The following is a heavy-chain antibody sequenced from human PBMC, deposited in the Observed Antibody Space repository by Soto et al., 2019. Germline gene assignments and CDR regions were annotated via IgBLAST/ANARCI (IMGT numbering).Heavy chain of an antibody. Sequence: EVQLVESGGGLVKPGGSLRLSCAGSGYTFSSAWMNWFRQAPGKGLEWVGRIKSKTHGGTVDYAAPAKGRFTISTEDSKNTLYLQMTSLEIEDTAFYFCTAGVVGKTTGLDVWGQGTTVTVSS. CDR1: GYTFSSAW. D-gene: IGHD2-21*01. J-gene: IGHJ6*02. CDR2: IKSKTHGGTV. V-gene: IGHV3-15*07. CDR3: TAGVVGKTTGLDV.